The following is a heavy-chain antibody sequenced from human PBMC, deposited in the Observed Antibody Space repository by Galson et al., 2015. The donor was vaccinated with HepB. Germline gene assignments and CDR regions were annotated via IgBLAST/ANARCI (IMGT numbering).Heavy chain of an antibody. CDR3: AREVTKYSSPLSD. J-gene: IGHJ4*02. D-gene: IGHD4-11*01. V-gene: IGHV3-66*01. Sequence: SLRLSCAASGFTVSSNYMSWVRQAPGKGLEWVSVIYSGGSTYYADSVKGRFTISRDNSKNTLYLQMNSLRAEDTAVYYCAREVTKYSSPLSDWGQGTLVTVSS. CDR2: IYSGGST. CDR1: GFTVSSNY.